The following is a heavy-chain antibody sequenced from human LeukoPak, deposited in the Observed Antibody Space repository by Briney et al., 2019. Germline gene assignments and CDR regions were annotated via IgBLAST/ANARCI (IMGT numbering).Heavy chain of an antibody. V-gene: IGHV4-59*01. Sequence: SETLSLTCTVSGGSISSYYWSWIRQPPGKGLEWIGYIYYSGSTNYNPSLKSRVTISVDTSKNQFSLKLSSVTAAVTAVYYCASSSSGWMDYWGQGTLVTVSS. CDR2: IYYSGST. CDR3: ASSSSGWMDY. D-gene: IGHD6-19*01. J-gene: IGHJ4*02. CDR1: GGSISSYY.